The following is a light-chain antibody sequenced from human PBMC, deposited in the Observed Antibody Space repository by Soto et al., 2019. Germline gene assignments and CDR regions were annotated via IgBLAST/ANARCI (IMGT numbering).Light chain of an antibody. Sequence: QSALAQPASVSGSPGQSITISYTGTSSDVGGYNYVSWYQQHPGKAPKLIFYDVSNRPSGVSTRFSGSKSGNTASLTISGLQAEDEADYYCSSYTSSRTYIFGTGTKVTVL. CDR2: DVS. V-gene: IGLV2-14*03. CDR1: SSDVGGYNY. CDR3: SSYTSSRTYI. J-gene: IGLJ1*01.